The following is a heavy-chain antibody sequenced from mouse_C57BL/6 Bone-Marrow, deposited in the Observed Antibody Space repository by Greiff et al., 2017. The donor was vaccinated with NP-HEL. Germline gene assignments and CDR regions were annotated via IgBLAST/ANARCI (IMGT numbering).Heavy chain of an antibody. J-gene: IGHJ2*01. CDR3: ARKDY. V-gene: IGHV1-69*01. Sequence: VQLQQPGAELVMPGASVKLSCKASGYTFTSYWMHWVKQRPGQGLEWLGEIDPSDSYTNYNQKFKGKSTLTVDNSSSTTYMQLSSLTSEDSAVYYCARKDYWGQGTTLTVSS. CDR1: GYTFTSYW. CDR2: IDPSDSYT.